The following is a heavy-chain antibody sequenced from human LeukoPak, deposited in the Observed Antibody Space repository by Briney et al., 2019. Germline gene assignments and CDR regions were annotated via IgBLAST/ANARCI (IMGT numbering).Heavy chain of an antibody. V-gene: IGHV4-30-4*01. CDR3: ARYGSGSTWFDP. CDR1: GGSISSDDYQ. Sequence: SQTLSLTCTVSGGSISSDDYQWSWIRQPPGKGLEWIGYINYSGSTYYSPSLKSRVTISVDTSKNQFFLKLSSVTAADTAVYYCARYGSGSTWFDPWGQGTLVTVSS. D-gene: IGHD3-10*01. CDR2: INYSGST. J-gene: IGHJ5*02.